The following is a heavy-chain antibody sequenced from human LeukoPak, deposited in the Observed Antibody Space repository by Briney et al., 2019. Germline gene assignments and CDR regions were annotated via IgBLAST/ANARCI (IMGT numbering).Heavy chain of an antibody. CDR2: ISAYNGNT. CDR1: GYTFTSYA. J-gene: IGHJ4*02. Sequence: ASVKVSCKASGYTFTSYAMNWVRQAPGQGLEWMGWISAYNGNTNYAQKLQGRVTMTTDTSTSAAYMELRSLRSDDTAVYYCARVQLGPDYWGQGTLVTVSS. D-gene: IGHD7-27*01. CDR3: ARVQLGPDY. V-gene: IGHV1-18*01.